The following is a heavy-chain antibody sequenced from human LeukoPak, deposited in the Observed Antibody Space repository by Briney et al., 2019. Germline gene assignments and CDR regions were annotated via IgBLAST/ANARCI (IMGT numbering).Heavy chain of an antibody. CDR2: IYAGGTT. CDR1: GFTVSSSY. Sequence: GGSLRLSCAASGFTVSSSYMSWVRQAPGKGLEWVSVIYAGGTTYYPDSVKGRFTISRDNSKNTLYLQMDSLRSEDTAVYYCATDGYSGTYNRYFDSWGQGTLVTVSS. V-gene: IGHV3-53*05. J-gene: IGHJ4*02. D-gene: IGHD1-26*01. CDR3: ATDGYSGTYNRYFDS.